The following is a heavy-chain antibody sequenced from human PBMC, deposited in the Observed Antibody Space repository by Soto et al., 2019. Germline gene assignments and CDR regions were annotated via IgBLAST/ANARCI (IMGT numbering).Heavy chain of an antibody. CDR2: IYYSGST. CDR3: ARVGSYHSTAFDI. Sequence: SETLSLTSTFSGGSISNGAYHWSRIRQHPGKGLEWIGNIYYSGSTYYNPSLMSRVTISVDTSKNHFSLKLSSVTAADTAVYYCARVGSYHSTAFDIWGQGTMVT. D-gene: IGHD3-10*01. J-gene: IGHJ3*02. V-gene: IGHV4-31*03. CDR1: GGSISNGAYH.